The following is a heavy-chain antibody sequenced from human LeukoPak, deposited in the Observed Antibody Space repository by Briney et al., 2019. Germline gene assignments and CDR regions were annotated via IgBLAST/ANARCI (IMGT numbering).Heavy chain of an antibody. CDR2: INPKSGGT. CDR1: GYTFSEFF. V-gene: IGHV1-2*06. D-gene: IGHD1-1*01. J-gene: IGHJ1*01. Sequence: ASVKVSCKTSGYTFSEFFMHWVRQAPGQGLEWMGRINPKSGGTNFAQKFQGRVTVTRDTTNSVAYMELTSLTSDDTAVYSCARGRTTTDHWGQGTLVTVSS. CDR3: ARGRTTTDH.